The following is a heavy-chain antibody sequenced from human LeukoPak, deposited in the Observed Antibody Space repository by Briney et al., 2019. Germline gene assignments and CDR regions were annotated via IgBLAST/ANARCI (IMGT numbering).Heavy chain of an antibody. Sequence: ASVKVSCKASGYTFTSYGISWVRQAPGQGLEWMGWISAYNGNTNYAQKLQGRVTMTTDTSTSTAYMELRSLRSDDTAVYYCARAVGFTPQETDNWFDPWGQGTLVTVSS. CDR2: ISAYNGNT. CDR1: GYTFTSYG. CDR3: ARAVGFTPQETDNWFDP. D-gene: IGHD1-26*01. J-gene: IGHJ5*02. V-gene: IGHV1-18*01.